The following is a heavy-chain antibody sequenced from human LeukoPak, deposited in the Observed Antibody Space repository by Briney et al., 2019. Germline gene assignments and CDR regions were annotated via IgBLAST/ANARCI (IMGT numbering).Heavy chain of an antibody. CDR3: ARDGGYSSGWVPGYFDY. J-gene: IGHJ4*02. V-gene: IGHV3-30*19. CDR2: ISYDGSNK. Sequence: GRSLRLSCAASGFTFSSYGMHWVRQAPGKGLEWVAVISYDGSNKYYADSVKGRFTISRDNSKNTLYLQMNSLRAEDTAVYYCARDGGYSSGWVPGYFDYWGQGTLVTVSS. CDR1: GFTFSSYG. D-gene: IGHD6-19*01.